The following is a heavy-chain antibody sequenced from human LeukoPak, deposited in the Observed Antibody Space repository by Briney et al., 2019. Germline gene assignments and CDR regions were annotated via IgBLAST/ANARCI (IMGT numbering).Heavy chain of an antibody. CDR3: ATRPAADIGPLDF. D-gene: IGHD2-2*01. Sequence: GGSLRLSCAASGFSFSSYAMSWVRQAPGKGLEWVSSITASGHNTYYVDSVKGRFTISRDNSNNTQYLQMDSLGADETAVYYCATRPAADIGPLDFWGQGTLVTVSS. V-gene: IGHV3-23*01. CDR2: ITASGHNT. CDR1: GFSFSSYA. J-gene: IGHJ4*02.